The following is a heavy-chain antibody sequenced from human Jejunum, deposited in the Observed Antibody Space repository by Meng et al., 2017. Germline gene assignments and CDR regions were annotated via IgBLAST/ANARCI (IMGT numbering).Heavy chain of an antibody. CDR1: GGSVSRAGYQ. Sequence: GQLQEPGPVLVRPSETLSLTCTVSGGSVSRAGYQWGWIRQPPGKGLEWIGYASTNYNPSLKSRVTISLDTSRNQFSLSLSSVTAADTAVYYCARDHMGSLDYWGQGILVTVSS. CDR2: AST. D-gene: IGHD1-26*01. V-gene: IGHV4-61*08. CDR3: ARDHMGSLDY. J-gene: IGHJ4*02.